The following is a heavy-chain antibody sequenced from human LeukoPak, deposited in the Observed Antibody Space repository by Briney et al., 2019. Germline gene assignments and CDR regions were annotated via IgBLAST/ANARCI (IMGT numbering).Heavy chain of an antibody. J-gene: IGHJ4*02. CDR2: VSAGGGHT. CDR3: AKIMDGWYGGDY. Sequence: GGSLRLSCAASGFTFSNYAMSWVRQAPGTGLEWVSTVSAGGGHTYYADSVKGRFTISRDNSNNILFLQVSSLRAEDTAVYYCAKIMDGWYGGDYWGQGTLVTVSS. D-gene: IGHD6-19*01. CDR1: GFTFSNYA. V-gene: IGHV3-23*01.